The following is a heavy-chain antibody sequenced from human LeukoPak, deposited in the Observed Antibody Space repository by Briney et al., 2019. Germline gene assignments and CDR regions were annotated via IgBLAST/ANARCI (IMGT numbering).Heavy chain of an antibody. J-gene: IGHJ4*02. Sequence: PGGSRRLSCAASGFTFSNAWMSWVRQAPGKGLEWVGRIKSKTDGGTTDYAAPVKGRFTISRDDSKNTLYLQMNSLKTEDTAVYYCTTDLAQYYYDSSGYYYSYWGQGTLVTVSS. CDR3: TTDLAQYYYDSSGYYYSY. CDR2: IKSKTDGGTT. V-gene: IGHV3-15*01. CDR1: GFTFSNAW. D-gene: IGHD3-22*01.